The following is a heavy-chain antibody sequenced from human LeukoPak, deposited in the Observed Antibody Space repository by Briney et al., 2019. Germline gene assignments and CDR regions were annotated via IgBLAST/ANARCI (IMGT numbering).Heavy chain of an antibody. CDR1: GFSFSSYW. D-gene: IGHD4-23*01. J-gene: IGHJ2*01. V-gene: IGHV3-7*05. CDR3: ARLHDYGGKNFDL. Sequence: GGSLRLSCAASGFSFSSYWMSRVRQAPGKGLEWVANIKQDGSDKYYVDSVKGRLTISRDNSKNSLYLQMDSLRAEDTAVYYCARLHDYGGKNFDLWGRGTLVTVSS. CDR2: IKQDGSDK.